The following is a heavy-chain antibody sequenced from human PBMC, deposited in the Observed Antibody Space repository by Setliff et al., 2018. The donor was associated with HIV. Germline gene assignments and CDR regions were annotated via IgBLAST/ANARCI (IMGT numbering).Heavy chain of an antibody. CDR2: IHYSGST. CDR1: GDSISSYH. CDR3: ARVPVCSSTSCLHVNAFDI. Sequence: PSETLSLTCTVTGDSISSYHWSWIRQAPGKGLEWIGTIHYSGSTNYNPSLKSRVTMSVDTSKNQFSLKLSSVTAADTAVYYCARVPVCSSTSCLHVNAFDIWGQGTMVTVSS. J-gene: IGHJ3*02. D-gene: IGHD2-2*01. V-gene: IGHV4-59*12.